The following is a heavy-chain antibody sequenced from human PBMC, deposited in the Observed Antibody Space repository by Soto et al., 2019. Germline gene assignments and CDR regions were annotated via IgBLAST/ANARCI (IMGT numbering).Heavy chain of an antibody. CDR1: GFTFSSYA. V-gene: IGHV3-23*01. D-gene: IGHD6-19*01. J-gene: IGHJ4*02. CDR3: AKSGSGWYYFDY. CDR2: ITGSGDST. Sequence: VGSLRLSCAASGFTFSSYAMSWVRQAPGKGLEWVSTITGSGDSTFYADSVKGRFTISRDNSKNTLYLHMNSLRAEDTAVYYCAKSGSGWYYFDYWGQGTLVTVSS.